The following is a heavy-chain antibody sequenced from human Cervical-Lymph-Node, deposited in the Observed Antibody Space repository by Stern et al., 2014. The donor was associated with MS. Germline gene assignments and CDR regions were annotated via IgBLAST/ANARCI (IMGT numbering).Heavy chain of an antibody. CDR2: FIPLFGTT. CDR3: ARDNDDNGMDV. CDR1: GDTFINFG. Sequence: QVQLGQSGADVKKPGSSVKVSCTASGDTFINFGISWVRQAPGQGLGWMGGFIPLFGTTEYAQKFQGRVTISADESATTVYMELSGLRSEDTAVYYCARDNDDNGMDVWGQGTTVTVTS. D-gene: IGHD1-1*01. V-gene: IGHV1-69*01. J-gene: IGHJ6*02.